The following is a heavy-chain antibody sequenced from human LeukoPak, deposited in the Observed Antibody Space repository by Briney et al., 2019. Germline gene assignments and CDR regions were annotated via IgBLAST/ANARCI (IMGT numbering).Heavy chain of an antibody. CDR2: IYYSGST. Sequence: SQTLSLTCTVSGGSISSGDYYWSWIRQPPGTGLEWIGYIYYSGSTYYNPSLKSRVTISVDTSKNQFSLKLSSVTAADTAVYYCARVRSSGYYYPNWFDHWGQGTLVTVSS. V-gene: IGHV4-30-4*08. D-gene: IGHD3-22*01. CDR3: ARVRSSGYYYPNWFDH. J-gene: IGHJ5*02. CDR1: GGSISSGDYY.